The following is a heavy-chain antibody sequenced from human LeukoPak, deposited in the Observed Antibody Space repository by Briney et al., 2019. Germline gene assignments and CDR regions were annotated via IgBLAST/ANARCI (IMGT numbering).Heavy chain of an antibody. V-gene: IGHV1-69*06. CDR2: IIPIFGTA. CDR1: GDTFSNYA. J-gene: IGHJ4*02. CDR3: AREGAYIGGSYPFDY. D-gene: IGHD1-26*01. Sequence: SVKVSCKASGDTFSNYAISWVRQAPGQGLEWMGGIIPIFGTAKYAQKFQGRVTITADTSTSTAYMELSSLRPEDMAVYYCAREGAYIGGSYPFDYWGQGTLVTVSS.